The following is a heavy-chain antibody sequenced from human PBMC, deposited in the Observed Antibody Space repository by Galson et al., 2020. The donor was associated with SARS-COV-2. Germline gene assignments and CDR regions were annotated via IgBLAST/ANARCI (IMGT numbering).Heavy chain of an antibody. V-gene: IGHV3-74*01. J-gene: IGHJ3*01. CDR3: ARDPL. CDR2: ISSDSSIT. CDR1: GFTIKDYW. Sequence: GGSLRLSCAASGFTIKDYWMHWVRQAPGKGPVWVSRISSDSSITSYADSVKGRFTISRDNAKNTVYLQMISLRVDDTAVYYCARDPLWGQGTMVTVSS.